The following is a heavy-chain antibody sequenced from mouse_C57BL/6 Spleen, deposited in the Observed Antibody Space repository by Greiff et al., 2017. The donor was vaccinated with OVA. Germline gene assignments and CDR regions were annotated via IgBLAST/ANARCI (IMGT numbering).Heavy chain of an antibody. CDR3: ARDYDYDDYYAMDY. D-gene: IGHD2-4*01. J-gene: IGHJ4*01. V-gene: IGHV5-6*01. Sequence: EVQLVESGGDLVKPGGSLKLPCAASGFSFSSSGMSWVRQTPDKRLEWVVTISSGGSYPYYPDSVKGRFTITRDNAKNTLYLQMSSLKSDDTAMYYCARDYDYDDYYAMDYWGQGTSVTVSS. CDR2: ISSGGSYP. CDR1: GFSFSSSG.